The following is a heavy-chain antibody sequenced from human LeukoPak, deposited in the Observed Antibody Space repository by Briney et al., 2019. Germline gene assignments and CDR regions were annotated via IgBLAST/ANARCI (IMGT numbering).Heavy chain of an antibody. Sequence: GATVKISCKASGYTFTDYYMHWVQQAPGKGLEWMGRVDPEDGETIYAEKFQGRVTITADTSTDTAYMELSSLRSEDTAVYYCATERLVRGVKQDAFDIWGQGTMVTVSS. V-gene: IGHV1-69-2*01. CDR1: GYTFTDYY. D-gene: IGHD3-10*01. J-gene: IGHJ3*02. CDR2: VDPEDGET. CDR3: ATERLVRGVKQDAFDI.